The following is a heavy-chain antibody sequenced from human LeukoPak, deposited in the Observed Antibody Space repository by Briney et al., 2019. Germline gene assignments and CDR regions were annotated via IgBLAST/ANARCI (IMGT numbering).Heavy chain of an antibody. J-gene: IGHJ4*02. D-gene: IGHD6-19*01. CDR3: ARDLDSSGWYDY. Sequence: GSLRLSCAASGFTFSSYSMNWVRQAPGKGLEWVSSISSSSSYIYYADSVKGRFTISRDNAKNSLYLQMNSLRAEDTAVYYCARDLDSSGWYDYWGQGTLVTVSS. V-gene: IGHV3-21*01. CDR1: GFTFSSYS. CDR2: ISSSSSYI.